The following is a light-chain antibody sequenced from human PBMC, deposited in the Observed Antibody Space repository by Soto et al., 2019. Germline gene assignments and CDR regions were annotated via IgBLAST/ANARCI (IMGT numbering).Light chain of an antibody. CDR2: GSN. J-gene: IGLJ1*01. V-gene: IGLV1-44*01. Sequence: QSVLTQPPSASGTPGQSVTISCSGSSSNIGSNSVNWYQQPPGTAPKLLIYGSNQRPSGVPDRFSGSKSGTSASLAISGLQSENEADYYCAAWDDSLSGYVFGTGTKVTVL. CDR3: AAWDDSLSGYV. CDR1: SSNIGSNS.